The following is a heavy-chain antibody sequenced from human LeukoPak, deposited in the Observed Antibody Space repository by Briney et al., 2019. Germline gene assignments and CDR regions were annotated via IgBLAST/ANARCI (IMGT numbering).Heavy chain of an antibody. Sequence: SVKVSCRASGGTFSSYAISWVRQAPGQGLEWMGGIIPIFGTANYAQKFQGRVTITADKSTSTAYMELSSLRSEDTAVYYCARDLSGVALGYWGQGTLVTVSS. D-gene: IGHD3-10*01. CDR2: IIPIFGTA. CDR3: ARDLSGVALGY. J-gene: IGHJ4*02. V-gene: IGHV1-69*06. CDR1: GGTFSSYA.